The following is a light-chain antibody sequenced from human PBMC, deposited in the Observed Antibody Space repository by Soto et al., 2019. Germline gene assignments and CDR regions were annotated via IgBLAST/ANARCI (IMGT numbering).Light chain of an antibody. V-gene: IGLV1-47*02. Sequence: QSVLTQPPSASGTPGQRVTISCSGSSSNIGSNYVYWYQQLPGTAPKLLIYSNNQRPSGVPYRFSGSKSGTSASLAISGLRSEDEADYYCAAWDDTRSGVVFGGGTKLTVL. CDR2: SNN. CDR3: AAWDDTRSGVV. J-gene: IGLJ2*01. CDR1: SSNIGSNY.